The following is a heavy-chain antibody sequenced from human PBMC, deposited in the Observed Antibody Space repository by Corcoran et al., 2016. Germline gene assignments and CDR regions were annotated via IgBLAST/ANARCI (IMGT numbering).Heavy chain of an antibody. CDR1: GGTFSSYA. D-gene: IGHD6-13*01. CDR2: IIPIFGTA. Sequence: QVQLVQSGAEVKKPGSSVKVSCKASGGTFSSYAISWVRQAPGQGLEWMGGIIPIFGTANYAQKFQGRVTITADKSTSTAYMELSSLRSEDTAVYYCAIEVAAAGPPYYYYGMDVWGQGTTVTVSS. V-gene: IGHV1-69*06. CDR3: AIEVAAAGPPYYYYGMDV. J-gene: IGHJ6*02.